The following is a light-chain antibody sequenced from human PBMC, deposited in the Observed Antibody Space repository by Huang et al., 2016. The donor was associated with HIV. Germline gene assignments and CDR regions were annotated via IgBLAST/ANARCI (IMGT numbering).Light chain of an antibody. Sequence: EIVMTQSPATLSVSPGEGVTLSCRASQSVSSNLAWYQQKPGQAPRLLIYGASTRATALPARFSSIGSGTEFTLTISSLQSEDFAVYYCQQYNNWPITFGQGTRLEIK. V-gene: IGKV3-15*01. J-gene: IGKJ5*01. CDR1: QSVSSN. CDR3: QQYNNWPIT. CDR2: GAS.